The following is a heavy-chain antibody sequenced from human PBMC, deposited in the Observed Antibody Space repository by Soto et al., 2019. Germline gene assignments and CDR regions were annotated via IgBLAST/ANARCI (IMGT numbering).Heavy chain of an antibody. CDR1: GFTFSSYA. CDR3: AREWFGESGYYYGMDV. J-gene: IGHJ6*02. D-gene: IGHD3-10*01. V-gene: IGHV3-30-3*01. CDR2: ISYDGSNK. Sequence: GGSLRLSCAASGFTFSSYAMHWFRQAPGKGLEWVAVISYDGSNKYYADSVKGRFTISRDNSKNTLYLQMNSLRAEDTAVYYCAREWFGESGYYYGMDVWGQGTTVTVSS.